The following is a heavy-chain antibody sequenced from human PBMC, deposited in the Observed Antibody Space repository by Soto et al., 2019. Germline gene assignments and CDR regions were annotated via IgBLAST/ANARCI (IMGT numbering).Heavy chain of an antibody. CDR2: INHSGST. V-gene: IGHV4-34*01. CDR1: GGSFSGYY. J-gene: IGHJ3*02. Sequence: SETLSLTCAVYGGSFSGYYWSWIRQPPGKGLEWIGEINHSGSTNYNPSLKSRVTISVDTSKNQFSLKLSSVTAADTAVYYCARSRSGWGRRRTFAAGTSCRLDIWGQGTMVT. CDR3: ARSRSGWGRRRTFAAGTSCRLDI. D-gene: IGHD2-2*01.